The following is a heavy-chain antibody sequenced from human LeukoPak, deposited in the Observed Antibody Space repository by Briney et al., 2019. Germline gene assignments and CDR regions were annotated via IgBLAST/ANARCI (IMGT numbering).Heavy chain of an antibody. D-gene: IGHD3-3*01. CDR1: GFTFSTYA. J-gene: IGHJ4*02. CDR2: ISGSSGST. V-gene: IGHV3-23*01. Sequence: PGGSLRLSCAASGFTFSTYAMSWVRQAPGKGLQWVSLISGSSGSTFYADSVKGRFSISRDDSRDTLYLQMNSLRAEDTAVYYCAKDFEGLGNFDNWGQGTLVTVSS. CDR3: AKDFEGLGNFDN.